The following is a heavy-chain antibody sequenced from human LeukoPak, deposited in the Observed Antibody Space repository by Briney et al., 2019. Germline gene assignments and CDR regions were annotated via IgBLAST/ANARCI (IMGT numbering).Heavy chain of an antibody. J-gene: IGHJ4*02. CDR3: ARVRIAAAVGIDY. D-gene: IGHD6-13*01. CDR2: IGTAGDT. Sequence: GGSLRLSCAASGFTFSSYDMHWVRHATGKGLEWVSAIGTAGDTYYPGSVKGRFTISRENAKNSLYLQMNSLRAGDTAVYYCARVRIAAAVGIDYWGQGTLVTVSS. CDR1: GFTFSSYD. V-gene: IGHV3-13*01.